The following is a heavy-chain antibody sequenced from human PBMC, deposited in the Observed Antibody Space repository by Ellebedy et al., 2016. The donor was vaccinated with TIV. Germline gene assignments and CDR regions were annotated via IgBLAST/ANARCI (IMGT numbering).Heavy chain of an antibody. J-gene: IGHJ4*02. Sequence: GGSLRLSCEASGFTLSNFGMHWVRQSPGKGLEWVAVMGYGTANIYYAASVKGRFTISRDNSKNTLYLQMNSLRPEDTAMYYCARTSSIAAPIDYWGQGTLVTVSS. CDR2: MGYGTANI. V-gene: IGHV3-33*01. D-gene: IGHD6-6*01. CDR3: ARTSSIAAPIDY. CDR1: GFTLSNFG.